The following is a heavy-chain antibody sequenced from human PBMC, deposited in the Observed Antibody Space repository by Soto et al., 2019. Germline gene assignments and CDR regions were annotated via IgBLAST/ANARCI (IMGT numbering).Heavy chain of an antibody. CDR2: ITDSGGST. CDR1: GFTFSSVA. D-gene: IGHD1-1*01. Sequence: GWSLRLSCAASGFTFSSVAMAWVRQAPGKGLEWVSSITDSGGSTDYADSVKGRFTISRDNSRNTLYLQMNSLRADDTAVYYCAKLYWNPRYFDYWGQGTRVTVYS. V-gene: IGHV3-23*01. J-gene: IGHJ4*02. CDR3: AKLYWNPRYFDY.